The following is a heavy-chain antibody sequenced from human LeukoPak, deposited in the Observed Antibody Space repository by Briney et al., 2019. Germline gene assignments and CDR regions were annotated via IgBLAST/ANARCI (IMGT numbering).Heavy chain of an antibody. J-gene: IGHJ4*02. D-gene: IGHD3-22*01. CDR2: IYHSGSA. CDR3: ARHDILYSDSSHTIDY. Sequence: SETLSLTCSVSDYSISSGYYWGWIRQPPGKGLEWIGSMEWIGSIYHSGSAYYNPSLKSRVTISVDTSKNQFSLKLSSVTAADTAVYYCARHDILYSDSSHTIDYWGQGTLVTVSS. CDR1: DYSISSGYY. V-gene: IGHV4-38-2*02.